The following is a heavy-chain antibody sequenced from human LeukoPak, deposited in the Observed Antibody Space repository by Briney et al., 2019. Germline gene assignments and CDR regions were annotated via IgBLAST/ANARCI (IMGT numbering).Heavy chain of an antibody. CDR2: MNPNSGDT. D-gene: IGHD3-10*01. J-gene: IGHJ4*02. CDR1: GYIFSRYE. CDR3: ARWGWFGELSAFDS. Sequence: ASVKVSCKASGYIFSRYEITWVRQATGQGLEWMGWMNPNSGDTSSAQKLQGRITMTSNTSISTAFLELSSLRSDDTAVYYCARWGWFGELSAFDSWGQGTLVTVSS. V-gene: IGHV1-8*01.